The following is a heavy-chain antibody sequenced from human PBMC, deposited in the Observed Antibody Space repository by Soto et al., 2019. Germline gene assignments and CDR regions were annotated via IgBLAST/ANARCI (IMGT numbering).Heavy chain of an antibody. Sequence: QVQLVQSGAEVKQPGSSVKVSCKASGGTFSSYTISWVRQAPGQGLEWMGRIIPILGIANYAQKFQGRVTITADKSTSTASMELSSLRSEDTAVYYYAREEYYYGSGAFFDYWGQGTLVTVSS. CDR1: GGTFSSYT. J-gene: IGHJ4*02. D-gene: IGHD3-10*01. CDR2: IIPILGIA. CDR3: AREEYYYGSGAFFDY. V-gene: IGHV1-69*08.